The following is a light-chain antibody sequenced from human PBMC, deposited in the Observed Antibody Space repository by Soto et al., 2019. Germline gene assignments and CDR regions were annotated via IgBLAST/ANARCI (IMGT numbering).Light chain of an antibody. CDR3: QSYDSSLSGVV. CDR1: SSNIGAGYD. V-gene: IGLV1-40*01. CDR2: GNS. J-gene: IGLJ2*01. Sequence: QSVLPQPPSVSGAPGQRVTISCTGSSSNIGAGYDVHWYQQLPGTAPKLLIYGNSNRPSGVPDRFSGSKSGTSASLAITGLQAEDEADYYCQSYDSSLSGVVFGGGTKLTV.